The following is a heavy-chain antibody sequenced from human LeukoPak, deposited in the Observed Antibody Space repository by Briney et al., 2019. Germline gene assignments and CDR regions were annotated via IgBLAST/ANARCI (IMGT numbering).Heavy chain of an antibody. V-gene: IGHV3-48*02. CDR3: ARDPHIAAAGTIFDY. CDR2: ISSSSTTR. J-gene: IGHJ4*02. D-gene: IGHD6-13*01. CDR1: GFTFSSCS. Sequence: PGGSLRLSCVVSGFTFSSCSMNWVRQAPGKGLEWVSYISSSSTTRYYADSVKGRFTISRDNAKISLYLQMNSLRDEDSAVYYCARDPHIAAAGTIFDYWGQGTLVTVSS.